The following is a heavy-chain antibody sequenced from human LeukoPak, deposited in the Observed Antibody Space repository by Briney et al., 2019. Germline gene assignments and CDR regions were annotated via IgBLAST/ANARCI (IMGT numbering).Heavy chain of an antibody. D-gene: IGHD2-15*01. V-gene: IGHV3-33*01. CDR2: IWYDGSNK. CDR1: GFTFSSYG. J-gene: IGHJ3*02. Sequence: GTSLRLSCAASGFTFSSYGMHWVRQAPGKGLEWVAVIWYDGSNKYYADSVKGRFTISRDNSKNTLVLQMNSLTAEDTAVYYCARDCGGGSCYGPYDAFDIWGQGTMVTVSS. CDR3: ARDCGGGSCYGPYDAFDI.